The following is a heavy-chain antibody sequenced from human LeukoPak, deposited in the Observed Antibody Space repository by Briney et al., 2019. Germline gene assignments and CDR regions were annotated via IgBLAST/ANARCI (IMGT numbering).Heavy chain of an antibody. CDR3: ARGFYCSSTSCFRNWFDP. V-gene: IGHV4-34*01. CDR2: INHSGST. Sequence: SETLSLTCAVYGGSFSGYYWSWIRQPPGKGLEWIGEINHSGSTNYNPSLKSRVTISVDTSKNQFSLELSSVTAADTAVYYCARGFYCSSTSCFRNWFDPWGQGTLVTVSS. D-gene: IGHD2-2*01. CDR1: GGSFSGYY. J-gene: IGHJ5*02.